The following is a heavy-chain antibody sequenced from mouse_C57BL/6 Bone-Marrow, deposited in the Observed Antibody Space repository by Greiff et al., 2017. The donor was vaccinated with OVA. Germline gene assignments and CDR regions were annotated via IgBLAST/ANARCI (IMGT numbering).Heavy chain of an antibody. D-gene: IGHD1-1*01. J-gene: IGHJ1*03. CDR3: VRHERVITTVEGYFDV. CDR2: IRSKSNNYAT. Sequence: EVHLVESGGGLVQPKGSLKLSCAASGFSFNTYAMNWVRQAPGKGLEWVARIRSKSNNYATYYADSVKDSFTISRDDSESMLYLQMNNLKTEDTAMYYCVRHERVITTVEGYFDVWGTGTTVTVSS. V-gene: IGHV10-1*01. CDR1: GFSFNTYA.